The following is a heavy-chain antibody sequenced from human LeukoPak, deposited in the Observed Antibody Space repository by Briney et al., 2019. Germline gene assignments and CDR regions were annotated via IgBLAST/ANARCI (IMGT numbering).Heavy chain of an antibody. Sequence: GGSLRLSCAESRNTFSRFGMHWVRRASGKGPVRVAFIWYDGSNKFYADSVKGRFTISRDNSKNTLYLQMNSLRVEDTAVYYCARDGTETAGPFDPWGQGTLVTVSS. D-gene: IGHD1/OR15-1a*01. CDR1: RNTFSRFG. CDR2: IWYDGSNK. CDR3: ARDGTETAGPFDP. V-gene: IGHV3-33*01. J-gene: IGHJ5*02.